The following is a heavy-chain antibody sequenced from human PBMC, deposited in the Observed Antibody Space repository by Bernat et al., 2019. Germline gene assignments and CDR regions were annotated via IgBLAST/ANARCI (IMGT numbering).Heavy chain of an antibody. CDR3: TRFVGRWLQSDAFDI. CDR2: IRSKANSYAT. V-gene: IGHV3-73*01. J-gene: IGHJ3*02. D-gene: IGHD5-24*01. CDR1: GFTFRTYT. Sequence: EVQLLESGGGLVQPGGSLRLSCAASGFTFRTYTMSWVRQAPGKGLEWVGRIRSKANSYATAYAASVKGRFTISRDDSKNTAYLQMNSLKTEDTAVYYCTRFVGRWLQSDAFDIWGQGTMVTVSS.